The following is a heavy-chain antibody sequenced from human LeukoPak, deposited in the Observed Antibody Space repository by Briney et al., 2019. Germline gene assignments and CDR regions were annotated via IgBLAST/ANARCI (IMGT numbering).Heavy chain of an antibody. CDR2: IYTSGST. CDR1: GGSISSGGYY. CDR3: ARSTGSIAARDFDY. V-gene: IGHV4-61*02. Sequence: PSQTLSLTCTVSGGSISSGGYYWSWIRQHPGKGLEWIGRIYTSGSTNYNPSLKSRVTISVDTSKNQFSLKLSSVTAADTAVYYCARSTGSIAARDFDYWGQGTLVTVSS. J-gene: IGHJ4*02. D-gene: IGHD6-6*01.